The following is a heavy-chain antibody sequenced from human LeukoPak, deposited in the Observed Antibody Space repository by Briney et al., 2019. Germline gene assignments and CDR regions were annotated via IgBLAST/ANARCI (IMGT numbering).Heavy chain of an antibody. Sequence: SETLSLTCSVSDGSIRTYYWSWIRQSPGQGLEWIGNIYYRGDINYNPSLKSRVIISIDTSKNQFSLKVTSLTAADTAVYYCARGSAQIAEDYFDHWGQGILVTVSS. J-gene: IGHJ4*02. CDR2: IYYRGDI. D-gene: IGHD6-13*01. CDR3: ARGSAQIAEDYFDH. V-gene: IGHV4-59*01. CDR1: DGSIRTYY.